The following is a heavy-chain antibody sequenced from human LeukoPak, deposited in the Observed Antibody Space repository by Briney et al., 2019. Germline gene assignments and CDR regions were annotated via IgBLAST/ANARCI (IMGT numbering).Heavy chain of an antibody. Sequence: SETLSLTCTVSGYSISSGYYWGWIRQPPGKGLEWIGSIYHSGSTNYNPSLKSRVTISVDTSKNQFSLKLSSVTAADTAVYYCARGPGRGSSSWYEEGDYWGQGTLVTVSS. CDR2: IYHSGST. D-gene: IGHD6-13*01. CDR3: ARGPGRGSSSWYEEGDY. CDR1: GYSISSGYY. J-gene: IGHJ4*02. V-gene: IGHV4-38-2*02.